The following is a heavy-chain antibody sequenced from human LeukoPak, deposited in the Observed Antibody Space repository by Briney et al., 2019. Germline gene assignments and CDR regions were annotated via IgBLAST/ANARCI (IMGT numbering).Heavy chain of an antibody. CDR1: GYTFTSYY. J-gene: IGHJ4*02. V-gene: IGHV1-46*01. Sequence: ASVKVSCKASGYTFTSYYMHWVRQAPGQGLEWMGIINPSGGSTSYAQKFQGRVTMTRDTSISTASMELRRLKSDDSAVYYCARDSGWGNYRSVDYFDYWGQGTLVTVSS. D-gene: IGHD3-16*02. CDR2: INPSGGST. CDR3: ARDSGWGNYRSVDYFDY.